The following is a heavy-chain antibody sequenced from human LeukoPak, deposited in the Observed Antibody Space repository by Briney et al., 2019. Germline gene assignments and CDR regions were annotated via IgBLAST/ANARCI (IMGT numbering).Heavy chain of an antibody. CDR3: ARELGYFGYSGSYGNAFDY. CDR2: IWYDGSNK. V-gene: IGHV3-33*01. CDR1: GFTFSSYG. J-gene: IGHJ4*02. D-gene: IGHD1-26*01. Sequence: GGSLRLTCAASGFTFSSYGMHWARQAPGKGLEWVAVIWYDGSNKYYADSVKGRFTISRDNSKNTLYLQMNSLRAEDTAVYYCARELGYFGYSGSYGNAFDYWGQGTLVTVSS.